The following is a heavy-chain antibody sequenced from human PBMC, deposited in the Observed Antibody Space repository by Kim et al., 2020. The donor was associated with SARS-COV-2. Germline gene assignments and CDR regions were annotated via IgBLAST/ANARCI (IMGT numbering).Heavy chain of an antibody. Sequence: GGSLRLSCAASGFAFSSYAMSWVRQAPGKRLEWVSVISGSGATTYYADSVKGRIAISRDNSKNTLYVQMNSLRAEDTAVYYCAKDGGATVVTFDYWGQGT. CDR1: GFAFSSYA. CDR2: ISGSGATT. J-gene: IGHJ4*02. D-gene: IGHD4-17*01. CDR3: AKDGGATVVTFDY. V-gene: IGHV3-23*01.